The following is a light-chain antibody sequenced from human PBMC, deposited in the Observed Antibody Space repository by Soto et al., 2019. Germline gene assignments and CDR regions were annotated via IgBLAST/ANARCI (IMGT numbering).Light chain of an antibody. Sequence: DIQMTQSPSSLSASVGDRVTITCRASQGIINYLAWYQQKPGKVPKLLIFAASTLQSGVPSRFSGSGSGTDFTLTISRLQPEVVATYYCHKYNSAPIFGQGTRLEIK. CDR1: QGIINY. V-gene: IGKV1-27*01. J-gene: IGKJ5*01. CDR2: AAS. CDR3: HKYNSAPI.